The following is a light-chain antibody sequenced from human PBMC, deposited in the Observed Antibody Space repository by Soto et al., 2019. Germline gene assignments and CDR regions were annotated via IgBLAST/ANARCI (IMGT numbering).Light chain of an antibody. V-gene: IGKV3-20*01. CDR3: QQYGSSHSRT. CDR1: QSVSSSY. CDR2: GAS. Sequence: EIVLTQSPGTLSLSPGERATLSCRASQSVSSSYLAWYQQKPGQSPRLLMYGASSRATGIPDRFSGSGSGTDFTLTISRLEPEDFAVYYCQQYGSSHSRTFGQGTKLEIK. J-gene: IGKJ2*01.